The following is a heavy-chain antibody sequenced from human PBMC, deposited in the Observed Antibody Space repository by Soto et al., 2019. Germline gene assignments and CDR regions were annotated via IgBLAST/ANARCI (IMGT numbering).Heavy chain of an antibody. J-gene: IGHJ4*02. V-gene: IGHV3-7*01. D-gene: IGHD3-22*01. CDR2: IKQDGSEK. CDR3: ARAPTYYYDSSGYSTDDY. CDR1: GGTFSSYW. Sequence: PGGSLRLSCAASGGTFSSYWMSWVRQAPGKGLEWVANIKQDGSEKYYVDSVKGRFTISRDNAKNSLYLQMNSLRAEDTAVYYYARAPTYYYDSSGYSTDDYWGQGTLVTVSS.